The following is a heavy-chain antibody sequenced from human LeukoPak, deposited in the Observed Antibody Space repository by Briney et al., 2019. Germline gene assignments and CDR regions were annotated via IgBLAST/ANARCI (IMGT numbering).Heavy chain of an antibody. Sequence: PGASLRLSCAASGFTFGNYLISWVRQAPGKGLEWVSTITGSGTNTYYADSLKGRFTVSRDNAKISLYLQMNSLRAEDTAVYYCARGGYYGGDDYWGQGTLVTVSS. CDR3: ARGGYYGGDDY. CDR1: GFTFGNYL. CDR2: ITGSGTNT. V-gene: IGHV3-23*01. D-gene: IGHD1-26*01. J-gene: IGHJ4*02.